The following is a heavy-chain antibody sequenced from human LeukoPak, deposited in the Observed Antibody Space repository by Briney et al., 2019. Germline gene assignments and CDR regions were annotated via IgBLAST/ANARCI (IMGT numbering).Heavy chain of an antibody. J-gene: IGHJ4*02. CDR1: GGSISNAAYY. Sequence: SETLSLTCAVSGGSISNAAYYWSWIRQHPGKGLEWIGYIYYSGSTYYNPSLKSRVTISVDTSKNQFSLKLSSVTAADTAVYYCARQGMVRGVILDYWGQGTLVTVSS. CDR2: IYYSGST. CDR3: ARQGMVRGVILDY. D-gene: IGHD3-10*01. V-gene: IGHV4-31*11.